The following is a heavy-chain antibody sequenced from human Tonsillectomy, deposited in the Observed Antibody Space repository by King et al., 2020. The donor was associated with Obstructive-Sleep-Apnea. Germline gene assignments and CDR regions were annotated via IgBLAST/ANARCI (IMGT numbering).Heavy chain of an antibody. D-gene: IGHD2-21*02. V-gene: IGHV3-43*01. J-gene: IGHJ4*02. CDR3: AKDSSGDSIFHY. CDR2: ISWDGGST. CDR1: GFTFDGYT. Sequence: VQLVESGGVVVQPGGSLRLSCAASGFTFDGYTMHWVRQPPGKGLEWVSLISWDGGSTYYADSVKGRFTVSRDNSKNSLYLQINSLRTEDTALYYCAKDSSGDSIFHYWGQGTLVTVSS.